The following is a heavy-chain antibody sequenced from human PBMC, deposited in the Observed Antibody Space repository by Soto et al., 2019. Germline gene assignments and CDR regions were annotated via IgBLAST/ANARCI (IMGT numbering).Heavy chain of an antibody. J-gene: IGHJ4*02. CDR2: MSSRSDYI. CDR1: GFIFSSYS. V-gene: IGHV3-21*01. CDR3: AREVDFGFDY. Sequence: LRLSCAASGFIFSSYSMNWVRQAPGKGLEWISSMSSRSDYIYYADSLKGRFTISRDNAKNSLYLQMNSLRADDTAVYYCAREVDFGFDYWGQGTPVTVSS. D-gene: IGHD5-12*01.